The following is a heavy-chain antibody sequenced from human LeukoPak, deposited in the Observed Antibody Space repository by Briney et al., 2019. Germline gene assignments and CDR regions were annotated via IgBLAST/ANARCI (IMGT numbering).Heavy chain of an antibody. D-gene: IGHD3-9*01. J-gene: IGHJ4*02. CDR1: GSSFSNCA. CDR3: AKNGRDDHDRYFFDF. Sequence: PGGSLKLSCAAFGSSFSNCAMSWVRQAPGMGLEWVSAISGSGAGTNYADSVKGRFSISRDNSKNTLYLQMNSLRAEDTAVYYCAKNGRDDHDRYFFDFWGQGTLVTVSS. CDR2: ISGSGAGT. V-gene: IGHV3-23*01.